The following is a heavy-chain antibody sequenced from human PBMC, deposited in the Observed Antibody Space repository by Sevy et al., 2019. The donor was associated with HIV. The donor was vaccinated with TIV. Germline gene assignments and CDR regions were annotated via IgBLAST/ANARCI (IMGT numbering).Heavy chain of an antibody. D-gene: IGHD3-22*01. CDR2: ISGSGGDT. Sequence: GGSLRLSCAASGFIFSSYAMSWVRQSPGKGLEWVSSISGSGGDTYYADSVKGRLTISRDNSKNTLYLQMNSLRAEDTALYYCAKGQTDYYDTSGPVDYWGQGTLVTVSS. CDR3: AKGQTDYYDTSGPVDY. J-gene: IGHJ4*02. CDR1: GFIFSSYA. V-gene: IGHV3-23*01.